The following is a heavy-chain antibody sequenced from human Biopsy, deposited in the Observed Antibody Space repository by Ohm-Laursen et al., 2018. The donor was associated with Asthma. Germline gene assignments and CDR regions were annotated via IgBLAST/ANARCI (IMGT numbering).Heavy chain of an antibody. J-gene: IGHJ5*02. CDR3: ARGQKSAGDRWFDP. Sequence: ASVKVSCKASGYTFIGCHIHWMRLAPGQGLEWMGRINPNSGGTNYAQKFQGRVTMTRDTSISTAYMEVNRLRSDDTAVYYCARGQKSAGDRWFDPWGQGTLVTVSS. CDR1: GYTFIGCH. V-gene: IGHV1-2*06. CDR2: INPNSGGT. D-gene: IGHD6-13*01.